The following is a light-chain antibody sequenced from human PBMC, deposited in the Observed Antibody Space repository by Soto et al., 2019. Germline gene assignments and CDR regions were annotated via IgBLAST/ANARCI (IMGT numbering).Light chain of an antibody. CDR2: EVT. CDR1: SSDIGDYSY. CDR3: CSYRSVNTVV. Sequence: QSALTQPASVSGSPGQSITISCTGTSSDIGDYSYVSWYQQHPGKAPKLMIYEVTNRPSGVSIRFSGSKSGNTASLTISGLQAEDEADYYCCSYRSVNTVVFGRGTKLTVL. V-gene: IGLV2-14*01. J-gene: IGLJ2*01.